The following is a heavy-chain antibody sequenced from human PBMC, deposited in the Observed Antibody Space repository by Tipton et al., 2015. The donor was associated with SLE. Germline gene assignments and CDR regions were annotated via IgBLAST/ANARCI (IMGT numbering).Heavy chain of an antibody. J-gene: IGHJ3*02. D-gene: IGHD2-15*01. V-gene: IGHV4-59*11. CDR2: ISNSETT. CDR3: ARRDCSGGSCYRRSAFDI. CDR1: GGSISSHY. Sequence: TLSLTCTVSGGSISSHYWSWIRQAPGKGLEWIGYISNSETTNYNPSLKSRVTMSVDTSKNQFSLKLSSVTAADTAVYYCARRDCSGGSCYRRSAFDIWGQGTMVTVSS.